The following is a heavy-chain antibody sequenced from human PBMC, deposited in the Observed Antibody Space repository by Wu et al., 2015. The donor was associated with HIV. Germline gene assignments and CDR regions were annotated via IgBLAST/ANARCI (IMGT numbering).Heavy chain of an antibody. D-gene: IGHD6-19*01. Sequence: PGSSVKISCKASGNTFNAINWVRQAPGQGLEWMGGIIPLFGTIEYAQIFQGRVTITTDESTSTAYMRLSSLRSEDTAVYYCASPRSPGFSSAWPTYFDYWGQGTLVTVSS. CDR1: GNTFNA. CDR2: IIPLFGTI. J-gene: IGHJ4*02. V-gene: IGHV1-69*05. CDR3: ASPRSPGFSSAWPTYFDY.